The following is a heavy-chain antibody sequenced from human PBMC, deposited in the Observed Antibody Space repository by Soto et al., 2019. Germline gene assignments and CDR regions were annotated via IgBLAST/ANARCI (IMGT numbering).Heavy chain of an antibody. D-gene: IGHD3-16*01. V-gene: IGHV1-8*01. CDR3: ARTWGDFDY. CDR2: MNPNSGNT. J-gene: IGHJ4*02. Sequence: QVQLEQSGAEVKKPGASVKISCKTSGYTFTNYDINWVRQATGQGLEWMGWMNPNSGNTGHAQKFQGRVTMTRDTSIRTAYLELISLTSEYTAVYYCARTWGDFDYWGQGTLVTVSS. CDR1: GYTFTNYD.